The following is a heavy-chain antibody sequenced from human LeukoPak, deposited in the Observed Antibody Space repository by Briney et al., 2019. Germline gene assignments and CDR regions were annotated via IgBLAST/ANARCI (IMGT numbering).Heavy chain of an antibody. D-gene: IGHD6-6*01. V-gene: IGHV3-48*01. CDR2: ISSSSSTV. J-gene: IGHJ3*02. CDR1: GFTFSSYS. Sequence: GGSLRLSCAASGFTFSSYSMNWVRQAPGKGLEWVSYISSSSSTVYYADSVKGRFTISRDNAKNSLYLQMNSLRAEDTAVYYCARDQPRVYSSSSPAFDIWGQGTMVTVSS. CDR3: ARDQPRVYSSSSPAFDI.